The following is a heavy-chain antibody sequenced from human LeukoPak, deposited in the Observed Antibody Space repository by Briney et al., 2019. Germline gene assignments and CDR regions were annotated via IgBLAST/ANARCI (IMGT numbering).Heavy chain of an antibody. CDR1: GGTFSSYA. D-gene: IGHD1-26*01. CDR3: ARESGGSYSYVSDY. Sequence: GASVKVSCKASGGTFSSYAISWMRQAPGQGLEWMGGIIPIFGTANYAQKFQGRVTMTRDMSTSTVYMELSSLRSEDTAVYYCARESGGSYSYVSDYWGQGTLVTVSS. CDR2: IIPIFGTA. J-gene: IGHJ4*02. V-gene: IGHV1-69*05.